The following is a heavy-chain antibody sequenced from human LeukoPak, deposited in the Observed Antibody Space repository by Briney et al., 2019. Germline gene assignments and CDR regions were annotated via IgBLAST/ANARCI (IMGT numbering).Heavy chain of an antibody. V-gene: IGHV4-39*01. CDR3: ARHQGITMIVVVTATYFDY. CDR1: GGSISSSSYY. CDR2: IYYSGST. J-gene: IGHJ4*02. Sequence: SETLSLTCTVSGGSISSSSYYWGWIRQPPGKGLEWIGSIYYSGSTYYNPSLKSRVTISVDTSKNQFSLKLSSVTAADTAVYYCARHQGITMIVVVTATYFDYWGQGTLVTVSS. D-gene: IGHD3-22*01.